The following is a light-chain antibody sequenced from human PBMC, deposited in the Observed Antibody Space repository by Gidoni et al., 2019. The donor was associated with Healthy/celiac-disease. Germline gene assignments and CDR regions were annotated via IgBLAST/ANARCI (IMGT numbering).Light chain of an antibody. CDR3: QQYDNLLLT. CDR2: DAS. V-gene: IGKV1-33*01. J-gene: IGKJ4*01. CDR1: QDISNY. Sequence: DIQMTQSPSSLSASVGDRVTITCQASQDISNYLNWYQQKPGKAPKLLIYDASNLETGVPSRFSGSGSGTDFTFTISSLQPEDIATYYCQQYDNLLLTFGGXTKVDIK.